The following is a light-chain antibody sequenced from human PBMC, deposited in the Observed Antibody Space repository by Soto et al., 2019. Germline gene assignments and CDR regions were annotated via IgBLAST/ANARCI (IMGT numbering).Light chain of an antibody. CDR2: AAS. CDR1: QGISSY. CDR3: QQLNSYPRT. V-gene: IGKV1-9*01. Sequence: DIQLTQSPSFLSASVGDRVTITCRTSQGISSYLAWYQQKPGKAPKLLIYAASTLQSGVPSRFSGSGSGTEFTLTICSLQPEDFATYYRQQLNSYPRTFGQGTRLEIK. J-gene: IGKJ5*01.